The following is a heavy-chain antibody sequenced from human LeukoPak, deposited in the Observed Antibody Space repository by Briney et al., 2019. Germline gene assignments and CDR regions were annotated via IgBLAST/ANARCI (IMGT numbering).Heavy chain of an antibody. CDR1: GGSISSSNYY. D-gene: IGHD6-13*01. V-gene: IGHV4-39*01. CDR2: FYYSGST. Sequence: SETLSLTCTVSGGSISSSNYYWGWIRQPPGKGLEWIGTFYYSGSTYYNPSLKSRVTISVDTSKNQFSLKLNSVTAADTAMYYCGSGNSSGLLGWFDPWGQGTLVTVSS. J-gene: IGHJ5*02. CDR3: GSGNSSGLLGWFDP.